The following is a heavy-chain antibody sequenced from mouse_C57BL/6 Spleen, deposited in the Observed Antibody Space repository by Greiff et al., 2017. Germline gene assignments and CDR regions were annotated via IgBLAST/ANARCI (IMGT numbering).Heavy chain of an antibody. Sequence: QVQLKQPGAELVMPGASVKLSCKASGYTFTSYWMHWVKQRPGQGLEWIGEIDPSDSYTNYNQKFKGKSTLTVDKSSSTAYMQLSSLTSEDSAVYYCARGLRGDAMDYWGQGTSVTVSS. CDR2: IDPSDSYT. J-gene: IGHJ4*01. CDR1: GYTFTSYW. CDR3: ARGLRGDAMDY. V-gene: IGHV1-69*01. D-gene: IGHD1-1*01.